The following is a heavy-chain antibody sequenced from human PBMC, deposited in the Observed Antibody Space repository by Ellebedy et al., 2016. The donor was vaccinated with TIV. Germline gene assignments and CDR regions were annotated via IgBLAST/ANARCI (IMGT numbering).Heavy chain of an antibody. D-gene: IGHD5-18*01. CDR2: IFGSGGGI. J-gene: IGHJ4*02. V-gene: IGHV3-23*01. Sequence: PGGSLRLSCAASGMTFSSFSMNWVRQAPGKGLEWVSGIFGSGGGISYADSVKGRFTISSDNSKSMVHLQMNSLRPEDTAVYYCAKDRTSGDGYWVFDQWGQGTLVTVSS. CDR1: GMTFSSFS. CDR3: AKDRTSGDGYWVFDQ.